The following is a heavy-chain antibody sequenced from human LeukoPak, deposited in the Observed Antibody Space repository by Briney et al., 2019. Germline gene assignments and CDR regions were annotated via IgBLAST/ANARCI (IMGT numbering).Heavy chain of an antibody. CDR1: GGSISSYY. V-gene: IGHV4-59*01. CDR2: IYYSGST. Sequence: SETLSLTCTVSGGSISSYYWSWIRQPPGKGLEWIGYIYYSGSTNYNPSLESRVTISVDTSKNQFSLKLSSVTAADTAVYYCARSIAVAGDWFDPWGQGTLVTVSS. J-gene: IGHJ5*02. CDR3: ARSIAVAGDWFDP. D-gene: IGHD6-19*01.